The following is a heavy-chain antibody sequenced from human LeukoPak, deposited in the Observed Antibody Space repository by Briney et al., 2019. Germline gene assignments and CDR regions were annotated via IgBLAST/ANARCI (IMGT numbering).Heavy chain of an antibody. D-gene: IGHD3-22*01. J-gene: IGHJ4*02. Sequence: PGGSLRLSCAASGFTFSSYAMSWVRQAPGKGLEWVSAISGSGGSTYYADCVKGRFTISRDNSKNTLYLQMNSLRAEDTAVYYCAKVRFYYYDSSGYSDYWGQGTLVTVSS. CDR3: AKVRFYYYDSSGYSDY. CDR2: ISGSGGST. CDR1: GFTFSSYA. V-gene: IGHV3-23*01.